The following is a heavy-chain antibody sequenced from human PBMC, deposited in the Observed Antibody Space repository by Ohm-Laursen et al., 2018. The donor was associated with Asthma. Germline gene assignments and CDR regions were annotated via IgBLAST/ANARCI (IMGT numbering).Heavy chain of an antibody. Sequence: VSSVNVSCKASGGTFSSYAISWVRQAPGQGLEWMGGFIPIFGTANYAQKFQGRVTITADESTSTAYMELSSLRSEDTAVYYCAIPSGLVDAFDIWGQGTMVTVSS. J-gene: IGHJ3*02. D-gene: IGHD2-21*01. V-gene: IGHV1-69*01. CDR1: GGTFSSYA. CDR2: FIPIFGTA. CDR3: AIPSGLVDAFDI.